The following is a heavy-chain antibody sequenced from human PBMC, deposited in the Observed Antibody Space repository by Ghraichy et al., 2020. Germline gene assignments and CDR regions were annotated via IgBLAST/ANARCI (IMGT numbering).Heavy chain of an antibody. CDR2: ISWDGGST. J-gene: IGHJ3*02. D-gene: IGHD2-21*02. Sequence: GGSLRLSCAASGFTFDDYTMHWVRQAPGKGLEWVSLISWDGGSTYYADSVKGRFTISRDNSKNSLYLQMNSLRTEDTALYYCAKDMGPSYCGGDCYSGDAFDIWGQGTMVTVSS. CDR3: AKDMGPSYCGGDCYSGDAFDI. V-gene: IGHV3-43*01. CDR1: GFTFDDYT.